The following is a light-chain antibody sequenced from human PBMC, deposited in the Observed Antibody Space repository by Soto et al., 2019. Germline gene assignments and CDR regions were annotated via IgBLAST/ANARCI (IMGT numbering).Light chain of an antibody. CDR1: QSVSSNS. CDR3: QQYGHSPRT. V-gene: IGKV3-20*01. CDR2: GAS. J-gene: IGKJ1*01. Sequence: EIVLTQSPGTLSLSPGERATLSCRASQSVSSNSLAWYQQKPGQAPRLLIYGASNKATGIPDRFSGSGSGTDFTLTITRLEPEDFALYYCQQYGHSPRTFGQGTKVDIK.